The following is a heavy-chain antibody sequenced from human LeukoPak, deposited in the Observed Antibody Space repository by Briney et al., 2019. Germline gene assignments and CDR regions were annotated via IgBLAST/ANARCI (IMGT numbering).Heavy chain of an antibody. Sequence: GGSLRLSCAASGFTFSSYGMHWVRQAPGKGLEWVAVISYDGSNKYYADSVKGRFTISRDNSKNTLYLQMNSLRAEDTAVYYCAKDVYGYSGYDGGMDVWGQGTTVTVSS. J-gene: IGHJ6*02. D-gene: IGHD5-12*01. CDR1: GFTFSSYG. CDR2: ISYDGSNK. CDR3: AKDVYGYSGYDGGMDV. V-gene: IGHV3-30*18.